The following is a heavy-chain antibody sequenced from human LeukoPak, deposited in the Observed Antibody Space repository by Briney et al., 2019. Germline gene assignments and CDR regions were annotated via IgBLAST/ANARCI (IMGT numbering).Heavy chain of an antibody. CDR1: GFTFSSYT. CDR3: AKRQYYYGSGSYPREDAFDI. D-gene: IGHD3-10*01. Sequence: GGSLRLSCAASGFTFSSYTMNWVRQAPGKGLEWVAFIRYDGSNKYYADSVKGRFTISRDNSKNTLYLQMNSLRAEDTAVYYCAKRQYYYGSGSYPREDAFDIWGQGTMVTVSS. V-gene: IGHV3-30*02. J-gene: IGHJ3*02. CDR2: IRYDGSNK.